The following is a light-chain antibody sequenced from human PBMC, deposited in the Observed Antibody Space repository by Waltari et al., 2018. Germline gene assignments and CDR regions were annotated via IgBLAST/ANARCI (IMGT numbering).Light chain of an antibody. J-gene: IGKJ2*01. CDR2: GAS. Sequence: VVTQSPDTLSVSPGERATVSCRASQSVGDHVAWYQQRAGQPPRLLIYGASAGATDIPARFSGSVSGTEFTLTISSLQSEDFAVYDCQQYDSWPPYTFGQGTKLEMK. CDR1: QSVGDH. CDR3: QQYDSWPPYT. V-gene: IGKV3-15*01.